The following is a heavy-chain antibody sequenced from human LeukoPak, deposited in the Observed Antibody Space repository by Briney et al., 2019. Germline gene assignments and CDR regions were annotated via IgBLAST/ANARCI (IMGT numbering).Heavy chain of an antibody. D-gene: IGHD5-18*01. Sequence: GGSLRLSCAASGFTFSSYGMHWVRQAPGKGLEWVAVIWYDGSNKYYADSVKGRFTISRDNSKNTLYLQMNSLRAEDTAVYYCARGLRRVTPYYYYGMDVWGQGTTVTVSS. V-gene: IGHV3-33*01. CDR1: GFTFSSYG. CDR2: IWYDGSNK. J-gene: IGHJ6*02. CDR3: ARGLRRVTPYYYYGMDV.